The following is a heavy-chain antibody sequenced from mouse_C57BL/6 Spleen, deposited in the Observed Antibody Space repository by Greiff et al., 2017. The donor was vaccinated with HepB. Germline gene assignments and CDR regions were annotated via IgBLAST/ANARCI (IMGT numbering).Heavy chain of an antibody. V-gene: IGHV1-66*01. D-gene: IGHD2-10*02. CDR1: GYSFTSYY. J-gene: IGHJ1*03. CDR2: IYPGSGNT. CDR3: APSSYGYFDV. Sequence: VQLQQSGPELVKPGASVKISCKASGYSFTSYYIHWVKQRPGQGLEWIGWIYPGSGNTKYNEKFKGKATLTADTSSSTAYMQLSSLTSEDSAVYYCAPSSYGYFDVWGTGTTVTVSS.